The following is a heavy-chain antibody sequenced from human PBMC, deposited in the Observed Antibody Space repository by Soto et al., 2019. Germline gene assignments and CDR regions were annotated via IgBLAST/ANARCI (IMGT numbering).Heavy chain of an antibody. V-gene: IGHV4-59*01. J-gene: IGHJ4*02. CDR1: GGSISSYY. Sequence: QVQLQESGPGLVKPSETLSLTCTVSGGSISSYYWSWIRQPPGKGLEWIGYIYYSGSTNYNPSLKSRGTISVHTSKTQFSLKLSSVATADTAVYYCATRWGYCFDYWGQGTLVTVSS. CDR2: IYYSGST. D-gene: IGHD1-26*01. CDR3: ATRWGYCFDY.